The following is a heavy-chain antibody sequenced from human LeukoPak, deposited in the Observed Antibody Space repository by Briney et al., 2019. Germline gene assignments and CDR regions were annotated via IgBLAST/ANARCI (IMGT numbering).Heavy chain of an antibody. V-gene: IGHV3-30-3*01. D-gene: IGHD3-3*01. J-gene: IGHJ4*02. CDR3: AREGLAYYDFWSGYFWGYYSDY. Sequence: GGSLRLSCAASGFTFSSYAMHWVRQAPGEGLEWVAVISYDGSNKYYADSVKGRFTISRDNSKNTLYLQMNSLRAEDTAVYYCAREGLAYYDFWSGYFWGYYSDYWGQGTLVTVSS. CDR2: ISYDGSNK. CDR1: GFTFSSYA.